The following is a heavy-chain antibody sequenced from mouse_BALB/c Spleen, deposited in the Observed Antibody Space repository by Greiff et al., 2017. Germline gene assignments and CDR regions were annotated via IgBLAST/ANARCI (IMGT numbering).Heavy chain of an antibody. V-gene: IGHV3-2*02. CDR1: GYSITSDYA. CDR2: ISYSGST. J-gene: IGHJ2*01. Sequence: DVKLQESGPGLVKPSQSLSLTCTVTGYSITSDYAWNWIRQFPGNKLEWMGYISYSGSTSYNPSLKSRISITRDTSKNQFFLQLNSVTTEDTATYYCARGNYVDYWGQGTTLTVSS. CDR3: ARGNYVDY.